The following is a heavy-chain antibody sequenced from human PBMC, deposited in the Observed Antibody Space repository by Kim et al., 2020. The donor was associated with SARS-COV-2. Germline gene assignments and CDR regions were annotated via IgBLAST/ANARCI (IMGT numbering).Heavy chain of an antibody. CDR2: INHSGST. CDR1: GGSFSGYY. V-gene: IGHV4-34*01. D-gene: IGHD1-26*01. CDR3: ARGHGSYYADAFDI. J-gene: IGHJ3*02. Sequence: SETLSLTCAVYGGSFSGYYWSWIRQPPGKGLEWIGEINHSGSTNYNPSLKSRVTISVDTSKNQFSLKLSSVTAADTAVYYCARGHGSYYADAFDIWGQGTMVTVSS.